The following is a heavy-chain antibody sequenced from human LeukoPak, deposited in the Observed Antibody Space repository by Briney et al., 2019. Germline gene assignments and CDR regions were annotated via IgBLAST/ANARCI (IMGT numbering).Heavy chain of an antibody. CDR3: ARGGPNTSDAFDI. CDR1: GGSISSGGYY. Sequence: SETLSLSCTVSGGSISSGGYYWSWIRQHPGKGLEWIGYIYYSGSTYYNPSLKSRVTISVDTSKNQFSLKLSSVTAADTAVYYCARGGPNTSDAFDIWGQGTMVTVSS. V-gene: IGHV4-31*03. CDR2: IYYSGST. J-gene: IGHJ3*02. D-gene: IGHD1/OR15-1a*01.